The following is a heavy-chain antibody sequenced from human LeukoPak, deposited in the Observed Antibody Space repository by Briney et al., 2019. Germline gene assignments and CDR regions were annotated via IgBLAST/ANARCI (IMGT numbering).Heavy chain of an antibody. J-gene: IGHJ5*02. CDR2: IYYSGST. D-gene: IGHD2-15*01. Sequence: SETLSLTCTVSGGSISSSSYYWGWIRQPPGKGLEWIGSIYYSGSTYYNPSLKSRVTISADTSKNQFSLKLSSVTAADTAVYYCARHVVVVAASPRWFDPWGQGTLVTVSS. CDR1: GGSISSSSYY. CDR3: ARHVVVVAASPRWFDP. V-gene: IGHV4-39*01.